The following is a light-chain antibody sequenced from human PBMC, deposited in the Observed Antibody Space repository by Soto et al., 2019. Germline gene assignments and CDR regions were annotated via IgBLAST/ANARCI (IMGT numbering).Light chain of an antibody. V-gene: IGKV1-5*01. J-gene: IGKJ1*01. CDR3: QQYSRFLRT. CDR1: QTISSW. CDR2: DAS. Sequence: DIQMTQSPSTLSASVGDRVTITCRASQTISSWLAWYQQKPGKAPKLLIYDASSFQSGVPSRFSGSGSGTDFALTISSLQPDDFATYYCQQYSRFLRTFGQGTKVEIK.